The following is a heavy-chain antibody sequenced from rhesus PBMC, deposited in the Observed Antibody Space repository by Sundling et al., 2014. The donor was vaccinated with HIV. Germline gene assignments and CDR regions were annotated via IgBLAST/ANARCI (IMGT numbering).Heavy chain of an antibody. CDR1: GGSISSNY. J-gene: IGHJ4*01. Sequence: QLQLQESGPGLVKPSETLSLTCAVSGGSISSNYWSWIRQPPGKGLEWIGRISGSGGSTDYNPSLKSRVTISKDTSTNQISLKLSSVTAADTAVYYCARTRYKWNYGQDYWGQGVLVTVSS. V-gene: IGHV4-173*01. D-gene: IGHD1-26*01. CDR2: ISGSGGST. CDR3: ARTRYKWNYGQDY.